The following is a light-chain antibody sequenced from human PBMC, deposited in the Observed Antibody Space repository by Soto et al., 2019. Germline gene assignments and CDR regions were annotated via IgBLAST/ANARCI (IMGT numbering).Light chain of an antibody. V-gene: IGKV3-20*01. J-gene: IGKJ1*01. CDR1: QSVSTY. Sequence: IVLTQSPATLSLSPGERATLSCRASQSVSTYLAWYQQKPGQAPRLLISGASSRAADIPDRFSGSGSGTDFTLTINRLEPEDFAVYYCQQYDSSPRTFGQGTKV. CDR2: GAS. CDR3: QQYDSSPRT.